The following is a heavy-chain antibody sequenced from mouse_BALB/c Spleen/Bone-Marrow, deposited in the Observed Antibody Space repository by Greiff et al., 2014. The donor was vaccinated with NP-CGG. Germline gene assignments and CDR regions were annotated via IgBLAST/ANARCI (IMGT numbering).Heavy chain of an antibody. J-gene: IGHJ3*01. CDR1: GYSFTGYT. Sequence: VQLQQSGPELVKPGASMKISCKASGYSFTGYTMNWVKQSHGKSLEWIGLINPYNGSTSYNQKFKGKATLTVDKSSSTAYMELLSLTSEDSAVYYCARDYYGSSYGFAYWGQGTLVTVSA. V-gene: IGHV1-26*01. CDR2: INPYNGST. CDR3: ARDYYGSSYGFAY. D-gene: IGHD1-1*01.